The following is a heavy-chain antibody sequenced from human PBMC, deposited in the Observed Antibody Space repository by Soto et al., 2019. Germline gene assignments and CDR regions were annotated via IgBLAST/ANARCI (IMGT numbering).Heavy chain of an antibody. D-gene: IGHD3-22*01. CDR2: IYYSGST. V-gene: IGHV4-31*03. J-gene: IGHJ4*02. CDR1: GGSISSGGYY. CDR3: ARDRLRGYDNSGFYF. Sequence: SETLSLTCTVSGGSISSGGYYWSWIRQHPGKGLEWIGYIYYSGSTYYNPSLKSRVTISVDTSKNQFSLELSSVTAADTAMYYCARDRLRGYDNSGFYFWGQGTPVTVSS.